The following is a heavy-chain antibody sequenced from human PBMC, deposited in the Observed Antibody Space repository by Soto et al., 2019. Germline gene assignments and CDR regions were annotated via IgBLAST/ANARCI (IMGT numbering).Heavy chain of an antibody. Sequence: QVQLVQSGAEVKKPESSVRVSCKASGGTFNSYAITWVRQAPGQGLEWMGGTIPMFGTTNYAEKCQGRVTTTADESTNTAYMELSRLRSADTAVCYCTRCGIRYHSIGCYLGIDGMDVWGQGTTVIVSS. CDR2: TIPMFGTT. V-gene: IGHV1-69*12. CDR1: GGTFNSYA. CDR3: TRCGIRYHSIGCYLGIDGMDV. J-gene: IGHJ6*02. D-gene: IGHD3-22*01.